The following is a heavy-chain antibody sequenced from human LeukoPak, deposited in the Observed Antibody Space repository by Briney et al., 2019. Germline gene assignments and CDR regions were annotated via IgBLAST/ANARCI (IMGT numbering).Heavy chain of an antibody. J-gene: IGHJ4*02. Sequence: SETLSLTCTVPGGSISSGGYYWSWIRQHPGEALEWIGYISTGGNTYYNPSLKSRVIVSVDTSKNQFSLKLSSVTAADTAVYYCARRAEGGESFDYWGQGTLVTVSS. V-gene: IGHV4-31*03. D-gene: IGHD3-10*01. CDR3: ARRAEGGESFDY. CDR2: ISTGGNT. CDR1: GGSISSGGYY.